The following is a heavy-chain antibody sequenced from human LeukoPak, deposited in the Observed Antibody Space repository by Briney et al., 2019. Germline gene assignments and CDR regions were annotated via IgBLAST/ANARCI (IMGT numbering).Heavy chain of an antibody. CDR3: TTNYYDSSGYYPYYYYYYMDV. CDR1: GFTFSNAW. D-gene: IGHD3-22*01. J-gene: IGHJ6*03. V-gene: IGHV3-15*01. Sequence: KTGGSLTLSCAASGFTFSNAWMSWVRQAPGKGLEWVGRIKSKTHGLTTDYAAPVKGRFTISRDDSKNTLYLQLNGLKTEDTAVYYCTTNYYDSSGYYPYYYYYYMDVWGKGTTVTVSS. CDR2: IKSKTHGLTT.